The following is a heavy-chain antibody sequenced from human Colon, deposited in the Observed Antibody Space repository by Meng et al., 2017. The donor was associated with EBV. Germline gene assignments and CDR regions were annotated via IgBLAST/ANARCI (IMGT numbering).Heavy chain of an antibody. CDR2: IHHSGSA. CDR3: ASFDHIPRRNYFDY. D-gene: IGHD2-21*01. V-gene: IGHV4-30-4*01. Sequence: QVTLAEAGPGRVDPSQNLSLTCTVSGGSMSSGNYYWSWIRQPPGKGLEWIGYIHHSGSAYYNPSLKSRVSISVDTSKNQFSLNLNSMTAADTAVYYCASFDHIPRRNYFDYWGQGTLVTVSS. J-gene: IGHJ4*02. CDR1: GGSMSSGNYY.